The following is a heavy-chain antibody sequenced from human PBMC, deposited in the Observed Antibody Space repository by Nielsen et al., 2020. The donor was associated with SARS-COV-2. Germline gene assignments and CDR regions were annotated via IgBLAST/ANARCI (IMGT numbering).Heavy chain of an antibody. CDR2: ISHSGTT. J-gene: IGHJ6*03. D-gene: IGHD1-7*01. V-gene: IGHV4-34*01. Sequence: SETLSLTCAVSGESFSGYYQWSWIRQPPGKGLEWIGEISHSGTTNYNPSLKSRVTMSLDSSKNQFSLKLRSVTAADTAVYFCARGLISGTPDFYYSYMDVWDKGSTVTVSS. CDR1: GESFSGYY. CDR3: ARGLISGTPDFYYSYMDV.